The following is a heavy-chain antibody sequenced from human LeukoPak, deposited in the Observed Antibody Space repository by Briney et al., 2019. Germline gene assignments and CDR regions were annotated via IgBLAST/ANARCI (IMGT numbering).Heavy chain of an antibody. CDR2: IYIDGGT. Sequence: GGSLRLSCAASGFTVSSKYMSWVRQAPGKGLEWVSVIYIDGGTYYADSVKGRFTISGDSSKNTLLLQMNSLRAEDTAVYYCARGHYSNRLGGQGTLVTVSS. CDR1: GFTVSSKY. J-gene: IGHJ4*02. D-gene: IGHD2-2*01. CDR3: ARGHYSNRL. V-gene: IGHV3-66*01.